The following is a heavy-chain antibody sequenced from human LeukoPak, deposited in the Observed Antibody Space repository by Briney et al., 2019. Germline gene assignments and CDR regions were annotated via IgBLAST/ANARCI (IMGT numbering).Heavy chain of an antibody. D-gene: IGHD6-13*01. CDR2: ISSSSSYI. J-gene: IGHJ1*01. CDR1: GFTFSSYS. CDR3: ARDYRQQLAGPEYVQH. Sequence: PGGSLRLSCAASGFTFSSYSMNWVRQAPVKVLEWVSSISSSSSYIYYADSVKGRFTISRDNAKNSLYLQMNSLRAEDTAVYYCARDYRQQLAGPEYVQHWGQGTLVTVSS. V-gene: IGHV3-21*01.